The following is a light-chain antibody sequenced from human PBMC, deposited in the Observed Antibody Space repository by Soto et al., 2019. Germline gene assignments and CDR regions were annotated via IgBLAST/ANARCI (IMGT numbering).Light chain of an antibody. J-gene: IGLJ3*02. CDR3: AAWDDSLNGRGV. V-gene: IGLV2-14*02. Sequence: QSVLTQPASVSGSPGQSITISCTGTSSDVGSYNLVSWYQQHPGKAPKFLIYEDTKRPSGVSNRFSGSKSGNTASLTITGLQSDDEADYYCAAWDDSLNGRGVFGGGTKLTVL. CDR1: SSDVGSYNL. CDR2: EDT.